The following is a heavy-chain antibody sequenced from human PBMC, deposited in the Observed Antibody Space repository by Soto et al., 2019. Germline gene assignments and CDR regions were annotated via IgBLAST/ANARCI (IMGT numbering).Heavy chain of an antibody. D-gene: IGHD6-19*01. CDR2: IYYSGST. Sequence: SETLSLTCTVSGGSISSSSYYWGWIRQPPGKGLEWIGSIYYSGSTYYNPSLKSRVTISVDTSKNQFSLKPSSVTAADTAVYYCASSGWWYFDYWGQGTLVTVS. CDR3: ASSGWWYFDY. J-gene: IGHJ4*02. CDR1: GGSISSSSYY. V-gene: IGHV4-39*01.